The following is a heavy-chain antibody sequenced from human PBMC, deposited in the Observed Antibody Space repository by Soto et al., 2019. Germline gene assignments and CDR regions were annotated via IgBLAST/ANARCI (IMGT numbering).Heavy chain of an antibody. D-gene: IGHD3-10*01. CDR3: ANKLVVPGSFDY. CDR2: ISGSGGST. J-gene: IGHJ4*02. V-gene: IGHV3-23*01. CDR1: GFTFSSYA. Sequence: PGGSLRLSCAASGFTFSSYAMSWVRQAPGKGLEWVSAISGSGGSTYYADSVKGRFTISRDNSKNTLYLQMNSLRAEDTAVYYCANKLVVPGSFDYWGQGTLVTVSS.